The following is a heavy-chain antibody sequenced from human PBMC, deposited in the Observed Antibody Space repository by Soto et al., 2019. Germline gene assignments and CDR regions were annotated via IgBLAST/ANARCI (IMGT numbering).Heavy chain of an antibody. D-gene: IGHD5-18*01. CDR3: ARRLSAYSYGYDFDY. J-gene: IGHJ4*02. CDR2: IFWADDK. CDR1: GFSLTTSGVG. Sequence: QITLKESGPTLVQPTQTLTLTCTVSGFSLTTSGVGVGWIRQPPGKALECLALIFWADDKRYSPSLKSRLTIPTDTSQNQVVLTMTNMDPVDTATYYWARRLSAYSYGYDFDYWGQGTRVTVAS. V-gene: IGHV2-5*02.